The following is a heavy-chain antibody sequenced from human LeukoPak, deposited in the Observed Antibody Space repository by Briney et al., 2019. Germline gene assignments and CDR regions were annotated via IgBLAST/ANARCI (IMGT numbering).Heavy chain of an antibody. D-gene: IGHD6-19*01. Sequence: GGSLRLSCAASGFTFSSYAMHWVRQAPGKGLEWVAVISCDGSNRSYAHSVRGRFTIYRDNSQNTLYLQMNSQSGEDTAVYYCARDGAGYSSGWYGGHYWGQGPLVTVSS. CDR3: ARDGAGYSSGWYGGHY. V-gene: IGHV3-30-3*01. CDR1: GFTFSSYA. J-gene: IGHJ4*02. CDR2: ISCDGSNR.